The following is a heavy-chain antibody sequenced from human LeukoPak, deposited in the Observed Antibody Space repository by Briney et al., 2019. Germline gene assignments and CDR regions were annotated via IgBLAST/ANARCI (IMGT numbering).Heavy chain of an antibody. J-gene: IGHJ5*02. CDR2: INHSGST. CDR3: ARAPRKGIAAAGGGMYNWFDP. D-gene: IGHD6-13*01. V-gene: IGHV4-34*01. CDR1: GGSFSGYY. Sequence: TSETLSLTCAVYGGSFSGYYWSWIRQPPGKGLECIGEINHSGSTNYNPYLKRRVTISVDTSKNQFSLKMSSVTAADTAVYYCARAPRKGIAAAGGGMYNWFDPWGQGTLVTVSS.